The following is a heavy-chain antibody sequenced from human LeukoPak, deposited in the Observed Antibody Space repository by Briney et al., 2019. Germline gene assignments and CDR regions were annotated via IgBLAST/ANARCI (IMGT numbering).Heavy chain of an antibody. V-gene: IGHV4-38-2*02. CDR1: GYSISNGYY. CDR2: ISHRGST. D-gene: IGHD3-22*01. J-gene: IGHJ4*02. CDR3: ARAPPSITMTPFDY. Sequence: SETLSLTCTVSGYSISNGYYWGWIRQPPGKGLEWVGSISHRGSTYYNPSLKSRVTISVDTSKNQFSLKLSSVTAADTAVYYCARAPPSITMTPFDYWGQGTLVTVSS.